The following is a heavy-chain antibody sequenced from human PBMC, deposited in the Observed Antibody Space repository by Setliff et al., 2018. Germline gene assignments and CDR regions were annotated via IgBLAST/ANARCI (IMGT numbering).Heavy chain of an antibody. V-gene: IGHV4-38-2*01. Sequence: SETLSLTCAVSGDSISSGYFWGWIRQPPGKGLEWIGSIYHSGTTHYNPSLQSRVTISVDKSKNHFSLNLNSVTAADTAVYYCARRGDSTWYSNWFDPWGQGTLVTVSS. CDR3: ARRGDSTWYSNWFDP. CDR1: GDSISSGYF. D-gene: IGHD2-15*01. J-gene: IGHJ5*02. CDR2: IYHSGTT.